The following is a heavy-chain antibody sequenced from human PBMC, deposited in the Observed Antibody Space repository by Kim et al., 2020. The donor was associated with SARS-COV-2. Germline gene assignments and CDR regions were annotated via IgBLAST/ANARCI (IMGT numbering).Heavy chain of an antibody. CDR2: ISSSGSTI. CDR1: GFTFSSYE. Sequence: GGSLRLSCAASGFTFSSYEMNWVRQAPGKGLEWVSYISSSGSTIYYADSVKGRFTISRDNAKNSLYLQMNSLRAEDTAVYYCARGGSIVVVPGWFDPWGQGTLVTVSS. D-gene: IGHD2-21*01. CDR3: ARGGSIVVVPGWFDP. V-gene: IGHV3-48*03. J-gene: IGHJ5*02.